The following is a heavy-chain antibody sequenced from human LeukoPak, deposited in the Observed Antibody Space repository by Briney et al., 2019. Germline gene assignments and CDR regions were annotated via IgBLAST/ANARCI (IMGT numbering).Heavy chain of an antibody. Sequence: GGSLRLSCAVSGFTYSNYWMTWVRQDPGKGLEWVANIKQDGSDKYYVDSVKGRFTISRDNAKNSLYLQMNSLRVEDTAVYYCVSTGSLLDYWGQGVLVTVSS. CDR3: VSTGSLLDY. D-gene: IGHD3-10*01. CDR1: GFTYSNYW. J-gene: IGHJ4*02. V-gene: IGHV3-7*01. CDR2: IKQDGSDK.